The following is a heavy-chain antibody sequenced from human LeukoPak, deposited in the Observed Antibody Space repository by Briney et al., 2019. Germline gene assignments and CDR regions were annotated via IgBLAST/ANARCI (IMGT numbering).Heavy chain of an antibody. J-gene: IGHJ4*02. D-gene: IGHD3-3*01. CDR1: GFTFSSYG. Sequence: PGGSLRLSCAASGFTFSSYGMHWVRQAPGKGLEWVAVISYDGSNKYYADSVKGRLTISRDNSKNTLYLQMNSLRAEDTAVYYCAKDFDYGDYWGQGTLVTVSS. CDR3: AKDFDYGDY. V-gene: IGHV3-30*18. CDR2: ISYDGSNK.